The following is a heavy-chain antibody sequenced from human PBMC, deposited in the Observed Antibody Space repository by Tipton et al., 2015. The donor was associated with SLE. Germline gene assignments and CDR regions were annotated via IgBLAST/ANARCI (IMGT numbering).Heavy chain of an antibody. CDR2: ISGSGGST. D-gene: IGHD3-16*02. Sequence: GSLRLSCAASGFTFSSYAMSWVRQAPGKGLEWVSAISGSGGSTYYADSVKGRFTISRDNAKNTLYLQMNSLRAEDTAVYYCARAGFGGVIVIPFDIWGQGTMVTVSS. J-gene: IGHJ3*02. V-gene: IGHV3-23*01. CDR1: GFTFSSYA. CDR3: ARAGFGGVIVIPFDI.